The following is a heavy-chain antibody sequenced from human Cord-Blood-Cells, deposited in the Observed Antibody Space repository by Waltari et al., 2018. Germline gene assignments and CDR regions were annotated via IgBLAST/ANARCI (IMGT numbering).Heavy chain of an antibody. D-gene: IGHD3-3*01. J-gene: IGHJ3*02. Sequence: QVQLVQSGSELKKPGASVKVSCKASGYTFTSYAMSWVGQAPGQGLEWMGWINTNTGNPTYAQGFTGRFVFSLDTSVSTAYLQICSLKAEDTAVYYCARDFWSGYYSDAFDIWGQGTMVTVSS. CDR1: GYTFTSYA. CDR3: ARDFWSGYYSDAFDI. CDR2: INTNTGNP. V-gene: IGHV7-4-1*01.